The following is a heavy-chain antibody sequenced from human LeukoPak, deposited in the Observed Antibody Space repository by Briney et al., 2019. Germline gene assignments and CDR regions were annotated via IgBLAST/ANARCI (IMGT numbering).Heavy chain of an antibody. CDR3: AKDGVAPFDY. CDR2: ISDDGSNK. D-gene: IGHD3-3*01. CDR1: GFSFSSYG. J-gene: IGHJ4*02. Sequence: GGSLRLSCAASGFSFSSYGMHWVRQAPGKGLEWVAVISDDGSNKAYAESVKGRFTISRDNSKNTLYLQMNSLRAEDTAVYYCAKDGVAPFDYWGQGTLVTVPS. V-gene: IGHV3-30*18.